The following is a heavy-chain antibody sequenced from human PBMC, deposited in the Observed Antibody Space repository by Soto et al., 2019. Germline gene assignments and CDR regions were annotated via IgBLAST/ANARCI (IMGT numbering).Heavy chain of an antibody. Sequence: GASVKVSCKASGYTFTSYDINWVRQATGQGLEWMGWMNPNSGDTNYAQKFQGRVTMTRDTSISTAYMELSRLRSDDTAVYYCAREGIYCSGGSCYRYYGMDVWGQGTTVTVSS. CDR2: MNPNSGDT. J-gene: IGHJ6*02. CDR3: AREGIYCSGGSCYRYYGMDV. D-gene: IGHD2-15*01. V-gene: IGHV1-2*02. CDR1: GYTFTSYD.